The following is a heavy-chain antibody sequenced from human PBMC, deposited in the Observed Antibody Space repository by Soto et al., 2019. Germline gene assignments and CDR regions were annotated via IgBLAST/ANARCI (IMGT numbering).Heavy chain of an antibody. CDR2: FDPEDGET. CDR1: GYTLTELS. J-gene: IGHJ3*02. CDR3: ATFPYYYAPEDAFDI. V-gene: IGHV1-24*01. D-gene: IGHD3-10*01. Sequence: ASVKVSCKVSGYTLTELSMHWVRQAPGKGLEWMGGFDPEDGETIYAQKFQGRVTMTEDTSTDTAYMELSSLRSEDTAVYYCATFPYYYAPEDAFDIWGQGTMVTVS.